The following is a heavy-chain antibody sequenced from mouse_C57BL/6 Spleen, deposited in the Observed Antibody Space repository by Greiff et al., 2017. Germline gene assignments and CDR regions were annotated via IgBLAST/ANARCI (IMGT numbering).Heavy chain of an antibody. CDR3: ARYGAMDY. CDR2: IRNKANGYTT. J-gene: IGHJ4*01. V-gene: IGHV7-3*01. CDR1: GFTFTDYY. Sequence: DVKLQESGGGLVQPGGSLSLSCAASGFTFTDYYMSWVRQPPGKALEWLGFIRNKANGYTTEYSASVKGRFTISSDNSQSILYLQMNALRAEDSATYYCARYGAMDYWGQGTSVTVAS.